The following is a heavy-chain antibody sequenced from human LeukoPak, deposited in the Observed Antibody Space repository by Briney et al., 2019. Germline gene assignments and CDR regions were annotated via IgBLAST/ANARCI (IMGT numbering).Heavy chain of an antibody. Sequence: ASVKVSCKASGYTFTSYDINWVRQATGQGLEWMGWMNPNSGNTGYAQKFQGRVTMTRNTSISTAYMELSSLRSEDTAVYYCARGSYPSYYYGSGLDYWGQGTLVTVSS. CDR2: MNPNSGNT. D-gene: IGHD3-10*01. CDR3: ARGSYPSYYYGSGLDY. V-gene: IGHV1-8*01. J-gene: IGHJ4*02. CDR1: GYTFTSYD.